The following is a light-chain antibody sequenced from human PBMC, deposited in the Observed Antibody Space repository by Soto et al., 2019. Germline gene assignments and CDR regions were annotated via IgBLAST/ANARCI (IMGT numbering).Light chain of an antibody. V-gene: IGKV1-12*01. Sequence: DIQMTQFPSSVSASIGDRVTITCRASQDITMWLAWYQQKPGKAPKLLIYKASNLQTGVPSRFGGSGSGTDFTLTISSLQPEDFGTYYCQQGESFPTFGRGTKVDIK. CDR2: KAS. CDR1: QDITMW. CDR3: QQGESFPT. J-gene: IGKJ1*01.